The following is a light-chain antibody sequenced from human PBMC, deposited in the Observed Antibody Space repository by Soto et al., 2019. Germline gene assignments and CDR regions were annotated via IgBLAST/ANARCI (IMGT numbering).Light chain of an antibody. CDR1: QSVSSN. CDR2: GAF. V-gene: IGKV3-15*01. J-gene: IGKJ1*01. CDR3: QQYNNWPPWT. Sequence: EIVLTQSPATLSVSPGERARLSCRASQSVSSNLAWYQQKPGQAPRLLIYGAFTRATGIPARFSGSGSGTEFTLTISSLQSEDFAVYYCQQYNNWPPWTFSQGTKVDIK.